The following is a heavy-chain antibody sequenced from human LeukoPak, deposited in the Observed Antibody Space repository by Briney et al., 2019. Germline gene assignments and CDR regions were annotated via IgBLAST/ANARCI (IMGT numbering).Heavy chain of an antibody. Sequence: PGGSLRLSCAASGFTFSSYWIHWVRQSPGKGLVWVSRINTDGMTTNYVDSVKGRFTISRDNAKNTVYLQMNSLRAEDTAVYYCAKDIQYSSSSGTIFDYWGQGTLVTVSS. CDR3: AKDIQYSSSSGTIFDY. V-gene: IGHV3-74*01. CDR2: INTDGMTT. J-gene: IGHJ4*02. CDR1: GFTFSSYW. D-gene: IGHD6-13*01.